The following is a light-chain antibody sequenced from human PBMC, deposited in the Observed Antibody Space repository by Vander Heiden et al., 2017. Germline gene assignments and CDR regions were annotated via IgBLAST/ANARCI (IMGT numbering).Light chain of an antibody. CDR3: GTWDSSLSANWV. CDR2: EKN. CDR1: SSHIGNNY. Sequence: QSVLTQPPSVSAAPGQKVTIPSSGSSSHIGNNYVSWYQQLPGTAPKLLIYEKNKRPSGIPDRFSGSKSGTSATLGITGLQTGDEADYYCGTWDSSLSANWVFGGGTKLTVL. V-gene: IGLV1-51*02. J-gene: IGLJ3*02.